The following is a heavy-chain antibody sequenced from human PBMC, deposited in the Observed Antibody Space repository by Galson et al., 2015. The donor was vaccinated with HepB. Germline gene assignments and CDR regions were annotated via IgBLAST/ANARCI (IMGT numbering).Heavy chain of an antibody. Sequence: SLRLSCAASGFTFSDYYMSWIRQAPGKGLEWLSYISSSTIYTNYADSVKGRFTISRDNSKNTLYLQMNSLRAEDTAVYYCAKDGLWESRLYYYHYMDVWGKGTTVTVSS. CDR3: AKDGLWESRLYYYHYMDV. CDR1: GFTFSDYY. V-gene: IGHV3-11*06. J-gene: IGHJ6*03. CDR2: ISSSTIYT. D-gene: IGHD1-26*01.